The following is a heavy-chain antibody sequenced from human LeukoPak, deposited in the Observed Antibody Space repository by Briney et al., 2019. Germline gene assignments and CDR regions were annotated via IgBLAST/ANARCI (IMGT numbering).Heavy chain of an antibody. Sequence: PSETLSLTCTVSGGSISSGDYYWSWIRQPPGKGLEWIGYMYYSGSTNYNPSLKSRVTISVDTSKNQFSLKLSSVTAADTAVYYCARGAGDYGSGSYYIGGFDMWGQGTRVTVSS. J-gene: IGHJ3*02. CDR1: GGSISSGDYY. V-gene: IGHV4-61*08. CDR2: MYYSGST. D-gene: IGHD3-10*01. CDR3: ARGAGDYGSGSYYIGGFDM.